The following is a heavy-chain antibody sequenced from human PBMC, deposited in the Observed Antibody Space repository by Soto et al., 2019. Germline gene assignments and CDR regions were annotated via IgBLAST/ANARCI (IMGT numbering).Heavy chain of an antibody. V-gene: IGHV3-23*01. J-gene: IGHJ6*03. Sequence: GGSLRLSCAASEVTFSSYAMIWVRQAPGKGLEWVSTISSSGGTTYYADSVKGRFTISRDNSKNTLYLQLNSLRAEDTAVYYCAKAPYEDYYYYMDVWGKGTTVTVSS. CDR3: AKAPYEDYYYYMDV. D-gene: IGHD3-3*01. CDR2: ISSSGGTT. CDR1: EVTFSSYA.